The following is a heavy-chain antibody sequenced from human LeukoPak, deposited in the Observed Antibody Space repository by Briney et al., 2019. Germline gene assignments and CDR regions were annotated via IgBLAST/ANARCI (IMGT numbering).Heavy chain of an antibody. CDR1: GFTFSGYW. D-gene: IGHD5-18*01. Sequence: GGSLRLSCAASGFTFSGYWMHWVRQAPGKGLMWVSHINGDGSSTNYADSVKGRFTISRDNAKNTLYLQMNSLSTEDTAVYYCAKGGPYSYVPPDYWGQGTLVIVSS. V-gene: IGHV3-74*01. J-gene: IGHJ4*02. CDR2: INGDGSST. CDR3: AKGGPYSYVPPDY.